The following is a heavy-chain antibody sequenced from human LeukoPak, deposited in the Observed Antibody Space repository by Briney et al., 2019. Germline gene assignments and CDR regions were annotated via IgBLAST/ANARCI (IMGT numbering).Heavy chain of an antibody. CDR3: ARIEKATTLDY. CDR1: GFTFSNAW. V-gene: IGHV3-7*01. J-gene: IGHJ4*02. CDR2: IKQDGTEK. Sequence: PGGSLRLSCAGSGFTFSNAWMSWVRQAPGKGLEWVANIKQDGTEKYYVDSVKGRFTISRDNAKTSVYLQMNSLRAEDTAVYYCARIEKATTLDYWGQGTRVTVSS. D-gene: IGHD5-24*01.